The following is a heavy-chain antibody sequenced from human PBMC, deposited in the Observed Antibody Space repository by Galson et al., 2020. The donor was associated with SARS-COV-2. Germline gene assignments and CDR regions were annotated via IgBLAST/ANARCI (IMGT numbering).Heavy chain of an antibody. Sequence: GGSLRLSCAASGFIFSSFAMSWVRQAPGKGLEWVAGISDYGDRTDYADSVSGRFTISRDKSKNVVFLEMSSLRAEDTAVYHCAKDLGYFPTGNPGLFDYWGHGTLVTVSS. J-gene: IGHJ4*01. D-gene: IGHD4-17*01. V-gene: IGHV3-23*01. CDR3: AKDLGYFPTGNPGLFDY. CDR2: ISDYGDRT. CDR1: GFIFSSFA.